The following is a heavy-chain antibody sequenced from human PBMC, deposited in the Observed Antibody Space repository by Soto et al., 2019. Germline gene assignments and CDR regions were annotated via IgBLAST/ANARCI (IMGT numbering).Heavy chain of an antibody. D-gene: IGHD3-10*01. CDR2: IHGGGAGT. J-gene: IGHJ5*02. V-gene: IGHV3-23*01. Sequence: EAQLLESGGGLVQPGGSLRLTCAASGFTFSNYAMTWVRQVPGKGLEWVSSIHGGGAGTYYSDSVKGRFTVSRDDSEKTLYLQLSSLRVDDTAVYYCGKDAVSNNGEWDWIDPWGQGILVIVSS. CDR3: GKDAVSNNGEWDWIDP. CDR1: GFTFSNYA.